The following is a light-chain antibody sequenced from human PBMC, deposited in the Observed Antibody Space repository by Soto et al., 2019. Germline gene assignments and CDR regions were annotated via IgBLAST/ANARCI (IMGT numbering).Light chain of an antibody. V-gene: IGKV1-5*03. CDR3: QQVNVYPST. CDR1: QTISSW. CDR2: KAS. J-gene: IGKJ4*01. Sequence: DIQMTQFPSTLSGSVGDRVTITCRASQTISSWLAWYQQKPGKAHKXLIYKASTLKSGVPSRFSGSGSGTDFTLTISSLQPEDCATYYCQQVNVYPSTFGGGTKVDI.